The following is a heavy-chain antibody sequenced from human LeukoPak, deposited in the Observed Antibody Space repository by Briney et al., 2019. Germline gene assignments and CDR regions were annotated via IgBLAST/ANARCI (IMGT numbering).Heavy chain of an antibody. CDR3: ARRHYYGSGSYYSY. V-gene: IGHV4-34*01. J-gene: IGHJ4*02. Sequence: SETLSLTCAVYDASFSGYYWAWIRQPPGKGLEWVGEVNHSGGTNYNPSLRTRVTVSVDTSKNQFSLKLSSVTAADTAVYYRARRHYYGSGSYYSYWGQGTLVTVSS. CDR2: VNHSGGT. D-gene: IGHD3-10*01. CDR1: DASFSGYY.